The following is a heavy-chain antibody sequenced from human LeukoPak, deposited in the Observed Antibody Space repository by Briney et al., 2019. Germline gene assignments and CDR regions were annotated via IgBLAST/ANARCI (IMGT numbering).Heavy chain of an antibody. CDR3: ARSRVGYPNDY. Sequence: SGGSLRLSCAASGFTFSSYAMSWVRQAPGKGLEWVSSISSSSSYIYYADSVKGRFTISRDNAKNSLYLQMNSLRAEDTAVYYCARSRVGYPNDYWGQGTLVTVSS. V-gene: IGHV3-21*01. CDR2: ISSSSSYI. J-gene: IGHJ4*02. D-gene: IGHD5-24*01. CDR1: GFTFSSYA.